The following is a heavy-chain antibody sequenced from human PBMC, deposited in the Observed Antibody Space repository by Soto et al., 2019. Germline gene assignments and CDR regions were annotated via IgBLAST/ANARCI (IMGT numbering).Heavy chain of an antibody. D-gene: IGHD3-22*01. CDR3: GRGKKAPPYYYDSSGYYPLLY. CDR2: INHSGST. Sequence: SETLSLTCAVYGGSFSGYYWSWIRQPPGKGLEWIGEINHSGSTNYNPSLKSRVTISVDTSKNQFSLKLSSVTAADTAVYYCGRGKKAPPYYYDSSGYYPLLYWGQGTLVTVSS. V-gene: IGHV4-34*01. CDR1: GGSFSGYY. J-gene: IGHJ4*02.